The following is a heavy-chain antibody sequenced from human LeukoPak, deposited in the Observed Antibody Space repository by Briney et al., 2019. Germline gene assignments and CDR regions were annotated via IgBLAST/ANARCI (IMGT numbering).Heavy chain of an antibody. J-gene: IGHJ3*02. V-gene: IGHV1-8*03. Sequence: ASVKVSCKASGYTFTSYDINWVRQATGQGLEWMGWMNPNSGNTGYAQKFQGRVTITRNTSISTAYMELSSLRSEDTAVYYCAREHPSYYYDSSGYYGAFDIWGQGTMVTVSS. D-gene: IGHD3-22*01. CDR1: GYTFTSYD. CDR2: MNPNSGNT. CDR3: AREHPSYYYDSSGYYGAFDI.